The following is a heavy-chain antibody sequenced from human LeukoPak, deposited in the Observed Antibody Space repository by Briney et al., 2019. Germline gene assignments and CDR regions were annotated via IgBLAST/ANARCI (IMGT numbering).Heavy chain of an antibody. D-gene: IGHD1-14*01. Sequence: PSETLSLTCAVYGGTFSGHYWSWIRQPPGKGLEWIGEMNQSGSTNYNPSLKSRVTMSVDTSKNQFSLRLSSVTAADTAVYYCASLVVGNLYFGNHEDYWGQGALVTVSS. V-gene: IGHV4-34*01. CDR3: ASLVVGNLYFGNHEDY. J-gene: IGHJ4*02. CDR1: GGTFSGHY. CDR2: MNQSGST.